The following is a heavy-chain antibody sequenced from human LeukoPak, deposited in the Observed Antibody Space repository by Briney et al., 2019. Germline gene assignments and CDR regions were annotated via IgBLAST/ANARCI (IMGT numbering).Heavy chain of an antibody. J-gene: IGHJ5*02. CDR1: GFTFSSYG. D-gene: IGHD4-23*01. Sequence: GGSLRLSCAASGFTFSSYGMSWVRQAPGKGLEWVSAISGSGGSTYYADSVKGRFTISRDNSKNTLYLQMNSLRAEDTAVYYCARAVHRWPSWFGPWGQGTLVTVSS. CDR2: ISGSGGST. CDR3: ARAVHRWPSWFGP. V-gene: IGHV3-23*01.